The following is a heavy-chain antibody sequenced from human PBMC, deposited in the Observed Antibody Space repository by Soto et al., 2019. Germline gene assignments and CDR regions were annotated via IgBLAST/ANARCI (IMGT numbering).Heavy chain of an antibody. CDR3: AKLKPSSSWYVFDY. V-gene: IGHV4-59*01. CDR2: IYYSGST. Sequence: SETLSRTCTVSGGSISRYCWSWIRQPPGKGLEWIGYIYYSGSTNYNPSLKSRVTISVDTSKNQFSLKLSSVTAADTAVYYCAKLKPSSSWYVFDYWGQGTLVTVSS. D-gene: IGHD6-13*01. J-gene: IGHJ4*02. CDR1: GGSISRYC.